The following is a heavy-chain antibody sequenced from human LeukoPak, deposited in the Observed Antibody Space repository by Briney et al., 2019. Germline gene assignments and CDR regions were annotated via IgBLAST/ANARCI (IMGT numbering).Heavy chain of an antibody. V-gene: IGHV3-7*01. D-gene: IGHD6-19*01. CDR3: ARDSSGWYEDYYGMDV. CDR1: GFTFSSYW. Sequence: GGSLRLSCAASGFTFSSYWMSWVRQAPGKGLEWVANIKQDGSEKYYVDSVKGRFTISRDNAKNPLYLQMNSLRAEDTAVYYCARDSSGWYEDYYGMDVWGQGTTVTVSS. CDR2: IKQDGSEK. J-gene: IGHJ6*02.